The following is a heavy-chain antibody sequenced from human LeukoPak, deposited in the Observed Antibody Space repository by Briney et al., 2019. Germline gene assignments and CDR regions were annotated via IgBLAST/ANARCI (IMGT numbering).Heavy chain of an antibody. CDR2: INPNSGGT. CDR1: GYTFSSYA. V-gene: IGHV1-2*02. CDR3: ASGEYFDY. Sequence: ASVKVSCKASGYTFSSYAISWVRQAPGQGLEWMGWINPNSGGTNYAQKFQGRVTMTRDTSISTAYMELSRLRSDDTAVYYCASGEYFDYWGQGTLVTVSS. D-gene: IGHD7-27*01. J-gene: IGHJ4*02.